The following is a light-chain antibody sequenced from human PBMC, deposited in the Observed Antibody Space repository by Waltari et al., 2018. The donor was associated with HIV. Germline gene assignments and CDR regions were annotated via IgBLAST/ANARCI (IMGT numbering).Light chain of an antibody. J-gene: IGLJ1*01. CDR2: RNN. V-gene: IGLV1-44*01. CDR1: SSNLGSNA. Sequence: QSVLTQPPSASGTPGQSVSIFCSGRSSNLGSNAAPCSQQHPGTAPKLLIYRNNQRPSGVPDRFSGSKSGTSASLAISGLQSEDEADYYCAAWDDSLNGYYVFGTGTKVTVL. CDR3: AAWDDSLNGYYV.